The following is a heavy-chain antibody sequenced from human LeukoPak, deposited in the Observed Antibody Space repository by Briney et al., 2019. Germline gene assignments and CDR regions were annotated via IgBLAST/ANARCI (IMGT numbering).Heavy chain of an antibody. CDR2: IKQDGSEK. Sequence: GGSLRLSCAASGFTFSSYWMSWVRQAPGKGLEWVANIKQDGSEKYYVDSVKGRFTIFRDNAKNSLYLQMNSLRAEDTAVYYCARDPPDRLTGYGILFDYWGQGTLVTVSS. D-gene: IGHD3-9*01. J-gene: IGHJ4*02. CDR3: ARDPPDRLTGYGILFDY. V-gene: IGHV3-7*01. CDR1: GFTFSSYW.